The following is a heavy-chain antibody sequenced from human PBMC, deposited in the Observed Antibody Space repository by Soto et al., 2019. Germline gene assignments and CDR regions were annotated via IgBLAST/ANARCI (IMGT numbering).Heavy chain of an antibody. CDR2: TYYRSKWYN. J-gene: IGHJ6*02. V-gene: IGHV6-1*01. D-gene: IGHD6-13*01. CDR3: ARDFSSSSSWYSYSSYGMDV. CDR1: GDSVSSNSAA. Sequence: PSQTLSLTCAISGDSVSSNSAAWNRIRQSPSRGLEWLGRTYYRSKWYNDYAVSVKSRITINPDTSKNQFSLQLNSVTPEDTAVYYCARDFSSSSSWYSYSSYGMDVWGQGTTVTVSS.